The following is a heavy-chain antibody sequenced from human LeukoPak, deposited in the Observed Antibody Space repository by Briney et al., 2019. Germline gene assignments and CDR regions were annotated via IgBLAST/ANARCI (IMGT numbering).Heavy chain of an antibody. D-gene: IGHD3-10*01. CDR3: ARQPGAGWFDP. V-gene: IGHV5-51*01. J-gene: IGHJ5*02. Sequence: WMGVISPGDSGIRYSPSFQGQVTISVDKSISTAYLQRSSLKASDSAMYYCARQPGAGWFDPWGQGTLVTVSS. CDR2: ISPGDSGI.